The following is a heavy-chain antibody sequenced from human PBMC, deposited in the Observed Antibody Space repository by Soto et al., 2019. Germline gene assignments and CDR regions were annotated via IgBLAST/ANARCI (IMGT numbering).Heavy chain of an antibody. CDR1: GFTFSDHY. Sequence: EVQLVESGGGLVQPGGSLRLSCAASGFTFSDHYMDWVRQAPGKGLEWVGRTRNKANNYLTEYAASVKGRFTISRDDLKNSVYLQMNSLKTEDTAVYYCARGAVGSGITDYWGQGTLVTVSS. CDR2: TRNKANNYLT. J-gene: IGHJ4*02. D-gene: IGHD3-10*01. V-gene: IGHV3-72*01. CDR3: ARGAVGSGITDY.